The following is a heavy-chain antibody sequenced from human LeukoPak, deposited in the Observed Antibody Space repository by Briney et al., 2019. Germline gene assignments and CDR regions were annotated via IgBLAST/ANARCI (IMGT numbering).Heavy chain of an antibody. CDR1: GGSISSSY. CDR2: MYYSGSI. V-gene: IGHV4-59*01. CDR3: AGYSPEYYYFGY. J-gene: IGHJ4*02. D-gene: IGHD1-26*01. Sequence: PSETLSLTCTVSGGSISSSYWSWIRQPPGKGLEWIGYMYYSGSINYNPSLKSRVTISVDTSKNLFSLKLSSVTAADTAVYYCAGYSPEYYYFGYWGPGTLVAVSS.